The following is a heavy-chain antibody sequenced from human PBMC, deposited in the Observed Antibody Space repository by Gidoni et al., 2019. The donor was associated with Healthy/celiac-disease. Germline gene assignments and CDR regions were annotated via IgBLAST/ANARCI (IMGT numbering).Heavy chain of an antibody. J-gene: IGHJ4*02. V-gene: IGHV1-69*04. Sequence: QVQLVQSGAEVKKPGSSVKVSCKASGGTFRSYAISWVRQAPGQGLEWMGRIIPILGIANYAQKFQGRVTITADKSTSTAYMELSSLRSEDTAVYYCASIYCSGGSCYPESDYWGQGTLVTVSS. CDR3: ASIYCSGGSCYPESDY. CDR2: IIPILGIA. CDR1: GGTFRSYA. D-gene: IGHD2-15*01.